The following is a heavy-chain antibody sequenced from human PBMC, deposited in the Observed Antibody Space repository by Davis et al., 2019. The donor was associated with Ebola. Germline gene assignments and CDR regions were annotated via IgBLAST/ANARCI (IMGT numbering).Heavy chain of an antibody. J-gene: IGHJ5*02. Sequence: ASVKVSCKASGYTFIGYYMHWVRQAPGQGLEWMGWINPNSGGTNYAQKFQGRVTMTRDTSISTAYMELSRLRSDDTAVYYCARRGSSSWEVRFDPWGQGTLVTVSS. CDR3: ARRGSSSWEVRFDP. CDR1: GYTFIGYY. V-gene: IGHV1-2*02. D-gene: IGHD6-13*01. CDR2: INPNSGGT.